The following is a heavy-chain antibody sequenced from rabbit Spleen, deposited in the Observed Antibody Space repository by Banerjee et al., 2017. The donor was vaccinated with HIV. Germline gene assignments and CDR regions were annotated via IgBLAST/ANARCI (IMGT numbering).Heavy chain of an antibody. CDR1: GFSFSSSYY. CDR2: IYGGSSAST. V-gene: IGHV1S40*01. CDR3: ARGSAAMTMVITGFYFNL. Sequence: QSLEESGGDLVKPGASLTLTCTASGFSFSSSYYMCWVRQAPGKGLECIACIYGGSSASTYYASWVKGRFTISKTSSTTVTLQMTSLTAADTATYFCARGSAAMTMVITGFYFNLWGPGTLVTVS. D-gene: IGHD2-1*01. J-gene: IGHJ4*01.